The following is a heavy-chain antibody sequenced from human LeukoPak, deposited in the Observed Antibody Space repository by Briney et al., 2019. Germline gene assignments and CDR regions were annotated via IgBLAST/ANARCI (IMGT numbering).Heavy chain of an antibody. CDR1: GFTFSSYW. D-gene: IGHD3-16*01. J-gene: IGHJ4*02. CDR3: ARGEYYFDY. CDR2: ISSSSSTI. Sequence: GGSLRLSCEASGFTFSSYWMSWVRQAPGKGLEWVSYISSSSSTIYYADSVKGRFTISRDNAKNSLYLQMNSLRAEDTAVYYCARGEYYFDYWGQGTLVTVSS. V-gene: IGHV3-48*01.